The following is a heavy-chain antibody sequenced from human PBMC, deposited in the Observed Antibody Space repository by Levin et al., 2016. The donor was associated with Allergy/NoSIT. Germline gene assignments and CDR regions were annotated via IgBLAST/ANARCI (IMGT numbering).Heavy chain of an antibody. V-gene: IGHV3-30-3*01. Sequence: GESLKISCAASGFTFSSYAMHWVRQAPGKGLEWVAVISYDGSNKYYADSVKGRFTISRDNSKNTLYLQMNSLRAEDTAVYYCAREQDYGDYAGRAFDIWGQGTMVTVSS. CDR3: AREQDYGDYAGRAFDI. D-gene: IGHD4-17*01. CDR2: ISYDGSNK. CDR1: GFTFSSYA. J-gene: IGHJ3*02.